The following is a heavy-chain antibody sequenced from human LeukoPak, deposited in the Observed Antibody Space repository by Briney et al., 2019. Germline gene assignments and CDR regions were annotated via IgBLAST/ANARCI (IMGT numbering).Heavy chain of an antibody. CDR3: ARRWGNIVGVTYEY. D-gene: IGHD3-16*01. Sequence: SETLSLTCTISGSSITSVSHYWGWIRQPPGKGLEWIGDIYYTETTHSSPSLSSRVTMSVNTSENQFSLRLNSVTAVDTAVYYCARRWGNIVGVTYEYWGQGTLVTVSS. CDR1: GSSITSVSHY. J-gene: IGHJ4*02. V-gene: IGHV4-39*01. CDR2: IYYTETT.